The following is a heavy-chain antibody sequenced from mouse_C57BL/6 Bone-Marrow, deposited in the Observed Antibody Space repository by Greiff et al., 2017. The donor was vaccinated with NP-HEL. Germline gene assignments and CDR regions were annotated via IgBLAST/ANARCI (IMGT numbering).Heavy chain of an antibody. D-gene: IGHD2-3*01. CDR2: INPSSGYT. CDR1: GYTFTSYT. CDR3: ASRWSFAY. Sequence: QVHVKQSGAELARPGASVKMSCKASGYTFTSYTMHWVKQRPGQGLEWIGYINPSSGYTKYNQKFKDKATLTADKSSSTAYMQLSSLTSEDSAVYYCASRWSFAYWGQGTLVTVSA. J-gene: IGHJ3*01. V-gene: IGHV1-4*01.